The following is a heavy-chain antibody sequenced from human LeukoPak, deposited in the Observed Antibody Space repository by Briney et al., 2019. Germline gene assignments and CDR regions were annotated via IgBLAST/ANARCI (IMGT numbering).Heavy chain of an antibody. Sequence: ASVKVSCTASGYTFTSYYMHWVRQAPGQGLEWMGIINPSGGSTSYAQKFQGRVTMTRYTSTSTVYRELSSLRSEDTAVYYCARDGWFPGAFDIWGQGTKVPVSS. D-gene: IGHD2-15*01. CDR1: GYTFTSYY. CDR3: ARDGWFPGAFDI. V-gene: IGHV1-46*01. CDR2: INPSGGST. J-gene: IGHJ3*02.